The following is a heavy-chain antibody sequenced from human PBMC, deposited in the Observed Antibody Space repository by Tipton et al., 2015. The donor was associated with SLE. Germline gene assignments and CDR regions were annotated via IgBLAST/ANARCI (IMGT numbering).Heavy chain of an antibody. Sequence: TLSLTCTVSGGSISSHYWNWIRQPPGKGLEWIGYIYYSGSTNYNPSLKSRVTISVDTSKNQFSLKLNSVTAADTAMYYCAPWLTGSYYFDYWGQGALVTVSS. J-gene: IGHJ4*02. CDR3: APWLTGSYYFDY. CDR1: GGSISSHY. D-gene: IGHD1-14*01. CDR2: IYYSGST. V-gene: IGHV4-59*11.